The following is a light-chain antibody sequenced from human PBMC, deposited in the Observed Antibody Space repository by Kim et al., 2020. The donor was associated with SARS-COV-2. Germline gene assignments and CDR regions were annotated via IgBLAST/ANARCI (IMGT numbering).Light chain of an antibody. Sequence: ASVGDRVTIPCRASQSISSWLAWYQQKPEKAPKLLIQKASSLESGVPSRFSGRGFGTEFTLTISSLQPDDIATYYCQQYVGYSWTFGQGTKVDIK. CDR3: QQYVGYSWT. CDR1: QSISSW. CDR2: KAS. V-gene: IGKV1-5*03. J-gene: IGKJ1*01.